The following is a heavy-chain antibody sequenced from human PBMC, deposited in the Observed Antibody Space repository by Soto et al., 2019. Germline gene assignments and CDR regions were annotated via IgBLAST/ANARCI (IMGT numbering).Heavy chain of an antibody. V-gene: IGHV4-31*03. J-gene: IGHJ6*02. Sequence: SETLSLTCTFSGASISSGGYYWSWIRQHPGKGLEWIGYIYYSGSTYYNPSLKSRVTISVDTSKNQFSLKLSSVTAADTAVYCCARDRTLTVTNYYYGMDVWGQGTTVTVSS. CDR3: ARDRTLTVTNYYYGMDV. CDR2: IYYSGST. CDR1: GASISSGGYY. D-gene: IGHD4-17*01.